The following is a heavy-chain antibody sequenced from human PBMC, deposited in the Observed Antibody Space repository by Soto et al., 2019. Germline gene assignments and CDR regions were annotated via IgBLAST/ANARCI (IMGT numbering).Heavy chain of an antibody. CDR3: ASAHPGGLCYYYYGMDL. V-gene: IGHV1-18*04. J-gene: IGHJ6*02. D-gene: IGHD3-16*01. CDR1: GYTFTSYG. CDR2: ISAYNGNT. Sequence: ASVKVSCKASGYTFTSYGISWVRQAPGQGLEWMGWISAYNGNTNYAQKLQGRVTMTTDTSTSTAYMELRSLRSDDTAVYYCASAHPGGLCYYYYGMDLWGQGTTVTVSS.